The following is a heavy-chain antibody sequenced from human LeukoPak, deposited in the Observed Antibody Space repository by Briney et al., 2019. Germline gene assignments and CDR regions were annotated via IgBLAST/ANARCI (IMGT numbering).Heavy chain of an antibody. Sequence: GGSLRLSCAAPGFTFSSYWMSWVRQAPGKGLEWVANIKQDGSEKYYVDSVKGRFTISRDNAKNSLYLQMNSLRAEDTAVYYCASGEIAVFDYWGQGTLVTVSS. CDR2: IKQDGSEK. V-gene: IGHV3-7*01. CDR1: GFTFSSYW. J-gene: IGHJ4*02. CDR3: ASGEIAVFDY. D-gene: IGHD6-19*01.